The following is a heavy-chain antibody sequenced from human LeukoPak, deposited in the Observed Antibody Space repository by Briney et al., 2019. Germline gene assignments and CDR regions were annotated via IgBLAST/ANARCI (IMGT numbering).Heavy chain of an antibody. CDR3: AKGPLRGTAAAIDY. CDR2: ISYDGRNK. CDR1: GFTFNNGG. Sequence: GGSLRLSCAASGFTFNNGGMHWVRQAPGKGLEWVAVISYDGRNKHYPDSVKGRFTISRDISTDTLWLQMDSLRTEDTAVYYCAKGPLRGTAAAIDYWGQGTLVTVSS. D-gene: IGHD2-2*01. J-gene: IGHJ4*02. V-gene: IGHV3-30*18.